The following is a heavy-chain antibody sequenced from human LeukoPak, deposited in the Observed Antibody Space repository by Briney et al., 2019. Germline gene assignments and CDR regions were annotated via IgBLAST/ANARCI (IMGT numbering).Heavy chain of an antibody. V-gene: IGHV1-2*07. CDR3: ARGRSYYDGSDYHETGFDY. Sequence: ASVKVSCKASGYTFTDHYMHWVRQAPGQGLEWMGWLNPNSGGINDYAHKFQGRVTMTRDTSISTAYMELSGLRSVDTALYFCARGRSYYDGSDYHETGFDYWGQGTLVTVSS. J-gene: IGHJ4*02. CDR1: GYTFTDHY. D-gene: IGHD3-22*01. CDR2: LNPNSGGI.